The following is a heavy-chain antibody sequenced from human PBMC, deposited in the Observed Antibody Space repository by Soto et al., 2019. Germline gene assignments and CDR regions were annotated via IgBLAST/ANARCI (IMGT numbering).Heavy chain of an antibody. CDR1: GGFI. CDR2: IYNSGRY. CDR3: ARTLPNRQLFDS. J-gene: IGHJ4*02. V-gene: IGHV4-59*01. Sequence: PLETLSLTCTVSGGFIWGWIRQSPDKGLEWIGYIYNSGRYNYNPSLESRLTISIDTSKNQFSLRLASVTAADTAVYYCARTLPNRQLFDSWSQGTLVTSPQ. D-gene: IGHD1-1*01.